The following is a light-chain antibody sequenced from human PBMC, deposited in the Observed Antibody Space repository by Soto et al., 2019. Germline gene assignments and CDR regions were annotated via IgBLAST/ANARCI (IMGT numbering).Light chain of an antibody. J-gene: IGLJ2*01. Sequence: SYELTQPPSVSVAPGKTARITCGGNNIGSKSVHWYQQNPGQAPVLVIYYDSDRPSGIPERFSGSNSANTATLTISRVEAGDEADYYCQVWDSSSDHVVFGGGTKLTVL. CDR2: YDS. CDR1: NIGSKS. CDR3: QVWDSSSDHVV. V-gene: IGLV3-21*04.